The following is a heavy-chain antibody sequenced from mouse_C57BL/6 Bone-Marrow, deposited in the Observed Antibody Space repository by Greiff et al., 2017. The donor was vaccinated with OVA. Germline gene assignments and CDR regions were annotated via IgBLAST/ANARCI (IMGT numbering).Heavy chain of an antibody. J-gene: IGHJ3*01. CDR3: ARDAPSGYAY. CDR2: ISDGGSYT. CDR1: GFTFSSYA. V-gene: IGHV5-4*01. Sequence: EVQRVESGGGLVKPGGSLKLSCAASGFTFSSYAMSWVRQTPEKRLEWVATISDGGSYTYYPDNVKGRFTISRDNAKNNLYLQMSHLKSEDTAMYYCARDAPSGYAYWGQGALVTVA. D-gene: IGHD1-3*01.